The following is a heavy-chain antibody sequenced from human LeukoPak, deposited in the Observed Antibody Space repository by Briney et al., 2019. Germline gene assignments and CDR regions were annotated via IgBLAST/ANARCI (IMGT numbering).Heavy chain of an antibody. CDR1: VFTLSTNS. CDR3: AKDVGKWESLHFFDY. Sequence: PGGSLRLSCLTSVFTLSTNSMSWVRQAPWKGLEWISGISGSGASTYYADSVKGRLTISRDDSRNTLYLQMNSLRGDDTAVYYCAKDVGKWESLHFFDYWGQGTLVTVSS. CDR2: ISGSGAST. J-gene: IGHJ4*02. V-gene: IGHV3-23*01. D-gene: IGHD1-26*01.